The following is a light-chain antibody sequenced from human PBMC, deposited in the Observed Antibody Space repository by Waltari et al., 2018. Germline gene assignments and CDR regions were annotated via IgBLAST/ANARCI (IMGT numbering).Light chain of an antibody. V-gene: IGKV3-20*01. J-gene: IGKJ1*01. CDR1: HSVSSNN. Sequence: EIVLTQSPGTLSLSPGDRATLSCRASHSVSSNNLAWYQQKPGQAPRRLIYAASSRATGIRDRFSGSGSGTDFTLTISRVEPEDFAVYYCQQYANSPRTFGQGTKVEIK. CDR2: AAS. CDR3: QQYANSPRT.